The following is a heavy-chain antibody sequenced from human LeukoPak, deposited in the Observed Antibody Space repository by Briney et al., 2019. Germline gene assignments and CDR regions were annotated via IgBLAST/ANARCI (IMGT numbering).Heavy chain of an antibody. CDR1: EFTVSSSY. Sequence: PGGSLRLSCAASEFTVSSSYMSWVRQAPGKGLEWVSVIYSGGRAYYADSVKGRFTISRDNPKNTLYLQMNSLTAEDTAVYCCARDVLAVAGTNSHYYGMDVWGQGTTVTVSS. V-gene: IGHV3-53*01. J-gene: IGHJ6*02. CDR2: IYSGGRA. D-gene: IGHD6-19*01. CDR3: ARDVLAVAGTNSHYYGMDV.